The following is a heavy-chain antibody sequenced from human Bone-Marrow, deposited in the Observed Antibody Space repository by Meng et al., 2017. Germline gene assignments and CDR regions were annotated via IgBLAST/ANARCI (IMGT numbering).Heavy chain of an antibody. CDR2: ISAYDDKT. Sequence: ASVKVSCKASGYTFTSYAMHWVRQAPGQRLEWMGWISAYDDKTKSAQKFQGRVTMTTDTSTGTAYMELRSLRSDDTAVYYCARDLLVSAGYGMDVWGQGTTVTVAS. J-gene: IGHJ6*02. V-gene: IGHV1-18*01. D-gene: IGHD2-2*01. CDR1: GYTFTSYA. CDR3: ARDLLVSAGYGMDV.